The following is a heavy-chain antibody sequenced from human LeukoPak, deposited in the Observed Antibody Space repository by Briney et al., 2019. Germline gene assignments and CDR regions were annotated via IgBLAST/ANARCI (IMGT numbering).Heavy chain of an antibody. J-gene: IGHJ4*02. CDR3: ARVPPQRGIAAAGTGFDY. Sequence: SETLSLTCTVSGGSISSYYWSWIRQPPGKGLEWIGYIYYSGSTNYNPSLKSRVTISVDTSKNQFSLKLSSVTAADTAVYYCARVPPQRGIAAAGTGFDYWGQGTLVTVSS. V-gene: IGHV4-59*01. CDR1: GGSISSYY. D-gene: IGHD6-13*01. CDR2: IYYSGST.